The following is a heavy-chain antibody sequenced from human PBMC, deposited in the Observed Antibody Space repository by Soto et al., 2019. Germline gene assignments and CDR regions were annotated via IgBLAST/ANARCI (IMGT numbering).Heavy chain of an antibody. CDR1: GGSFSGYY. Sequence: PSETLSLTCAVYGGSFSGYYWSWIRQPPGKGLEWIGEINHSGSTNYNPSLKSRVTISVDTSKNQFSLKLSSVTAADTAVYYCARVPPYYYDSSGYYFDYWGQGTLVTVS. J-gene: IGHJ4*02. CDR2: INHSGST. V-gene: IGHV4-34*01. CDR3: ARVPPYYYDSSGYYFDY. D-gene: IGHD3-22*01.